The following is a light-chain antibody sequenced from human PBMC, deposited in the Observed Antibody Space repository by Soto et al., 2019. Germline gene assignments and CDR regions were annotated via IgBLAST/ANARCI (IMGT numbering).Light chain of an antibody. J-gene: IGKJ1*01. CDR1: ESVGDW. CDR2: EAS. Sequence: DTQMTQSPITLSATVGARATITCRASESVGDWLAWYQQNPGKAPKLLIYEASRLESGVPSRFSGGGTGTEFTLTINSLQPDDFATYYCQRYNTYSKKFGQGTKVDIK. V-gene: IGKV1-5*01. CDR3: QRYNTYSKK.